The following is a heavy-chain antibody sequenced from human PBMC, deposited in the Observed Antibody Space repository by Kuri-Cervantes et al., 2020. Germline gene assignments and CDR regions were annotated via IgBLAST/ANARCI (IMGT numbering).Heavy chain of an antibody. CDR2: INNDGSRT. D-gene: IGHD2-2*01. Sequence: GGSLRLSCAASGFTFSSNWMHWVRQAPGKGLVWVSNINNDGSRTGYADSVKGRFTISRDNAKNTLYLQMNSLIVEDTAMYYCARDQGRNCTTTDCSLYSWGQGTLVTVSS. V-gene: IGHV3-74*01. CDR3: ARDQGRNCTTTDCSLYS. CDR1: GFTFSSNW. J-gene: IGHJ4*02.